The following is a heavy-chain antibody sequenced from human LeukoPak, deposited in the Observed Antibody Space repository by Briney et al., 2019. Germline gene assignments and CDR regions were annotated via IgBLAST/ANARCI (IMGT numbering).Heavy chain of an antibody. D-gene: IGHD4-17*01. CDR2: IYTSENT. CDR1: GGYIGSYY. Sequence: AGTLSLTCTASGGYIGSYYMSWIRQPAGKGLECIGRIYTSENTDYKSSRKSRVSMSVDMYTSHFPLKLTSVAAADTAVYYCAREGDYGDYSKSFYYMDVWGKGATVTVCS. V-gene: IGHV4-4*07. J-gene: IGHJ6*03. CDR3: AREGDYGDYSKSFYYMDV.